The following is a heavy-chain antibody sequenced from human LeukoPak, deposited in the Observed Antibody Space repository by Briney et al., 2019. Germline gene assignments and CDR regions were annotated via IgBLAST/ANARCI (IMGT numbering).Heavy chain of an antibody. CDR2: IYTSGST. Sequence: PSETLSLTCTVSGGSISSYYWSWIRQPAGKGLEWIGRIYTSGSTNYNPSLKSRVTISIDTSKNQFSLKLSSVTAADTAVYYCARGSGSSNWYYFDYWGQGTLVTVSS. J-gene: IGHJ4*02. CDR1: GGSISSYY. V-gene: IGHV4-4*07. CDR3: ARGSGSSNWYYFDY. D-gene: IGHD6-13*01.